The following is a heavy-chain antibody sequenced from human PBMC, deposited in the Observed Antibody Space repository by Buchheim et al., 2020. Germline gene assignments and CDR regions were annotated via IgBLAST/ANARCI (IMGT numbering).Heavy chain of an antibody. J-gene: IGHJ4*02. D-gene: IGHD3-9*01. CDR2: INYSGST. Sequence: QVQLQESGPGLVKPSQTLSLTCTVSGGSISSGGYYWSWIRQHPGKGLERIGYINYSGSTYYNPSLKRRVTISVVTSKNQFSLKLSSVTAADTAVYYCAREGADILTGGDYFDYWGQGTL. CDR1: GGSISSGGYY. V-gene: IGHV4-31*03. CDR3: AREGADILTGGDYFDY.